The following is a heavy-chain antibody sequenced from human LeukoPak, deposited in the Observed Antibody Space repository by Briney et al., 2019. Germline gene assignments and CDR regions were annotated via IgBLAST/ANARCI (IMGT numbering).Heavy chain of an antibody. J-gene: IGHJ4*02. CDR3: ASSNLRAPTF. V-gene: IGHV1-2*02. CDR1: GYTFTGYY. CDR2: INPNSGGA. Sequence: ASVKVSCKASGYTFTGYYMHWVRQAPGQGLEWMGWINPNSGGANYAQKFQGRVTMTRDTSISTAYMELSGLRSDDTAVYYCASSNLRAPTFWGQGSLVTVSS.